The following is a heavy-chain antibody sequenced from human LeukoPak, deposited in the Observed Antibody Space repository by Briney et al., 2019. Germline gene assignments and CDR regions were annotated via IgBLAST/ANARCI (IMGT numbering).Heavy chain of an antibody. Sequence: ASVKVSCKASGGTFSSYAISWVRQAPGQGLEWMGGIIPIFGTANYAQKFQGRVTITADESTSTAYMELSSLRSEDTAVYYCARGGWFGELLHIDYWGQGTLVTVSS. CDR1: GGTFSSYA. J-gene: IGHJ4*02. CDR3: ARGGWFGELLHIDY. CDR2: IIPIFGTA. V-gene: IGHV1-69*01. D-gene: IGHD3-10*01.